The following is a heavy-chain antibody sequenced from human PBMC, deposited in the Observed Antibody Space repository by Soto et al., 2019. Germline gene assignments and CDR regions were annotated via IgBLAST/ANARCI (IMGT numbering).Heavy chain of an antibody. J-gene: IGHJ4*02. CDR2: ISYDGSNK. CDR1: GFTFSSYG. Sequence: GGSLRLSCAASGFTFSSYGMHWVRQAPGKGLEWVAVISYDGSNKYYADSVKGRFTISRDNSKNTLYLQMNSLRAEDTAVYYCAKDLESGYYWEYWGQGTLVTVSS. V-gene: IGHV3-30*18. D-gene: IGHD3-22*01. CDR3: AKDLESGYYWEY.